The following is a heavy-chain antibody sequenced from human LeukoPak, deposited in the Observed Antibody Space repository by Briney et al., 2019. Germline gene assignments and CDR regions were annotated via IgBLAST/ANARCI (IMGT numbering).Heavy chain of an antibody. CDR3: ARGSPNWNDVHYYYYGMDV. J-gene: IGHJ6*02. Sequence: ASVKVSCKVSGYTLTELSMHWVRQAPGKGLEWMGGFDPEDGETIYAQKFQGRVTMTEDTSTDTAYMELSSLRSEDTAVYYCARGSPNWNDVHYYYYGMDVWGQGTTVTVSS. CDR1: GYTLTELS. V-gene: IGHV1-24*01. CDR2: FDPEDGET. D-gene: IGHD1-1*01.